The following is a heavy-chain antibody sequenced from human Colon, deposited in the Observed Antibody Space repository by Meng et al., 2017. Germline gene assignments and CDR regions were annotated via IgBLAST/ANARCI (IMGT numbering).Heavy chain of an antibody. CDR1: RASINSETFY. V-gene: IGHV4-31*01. D-gene: IGHD3-22*01. J-gene: IGHJ5*02. CDR3: SRYRYDSSSYSTVFDP. CDR2: MHYSGTA. Sequence: QRHLQESGPGLAKPPQTRAPICNSSRASINSETFYWGWSRQHPGKGREWIGYMHYSGTANNNPSLNIQIAISVDTSKNHFSLNLSSVTAADTAVYDYSRYRYDSSSYSTVFDPWGQGTLVTVSS.